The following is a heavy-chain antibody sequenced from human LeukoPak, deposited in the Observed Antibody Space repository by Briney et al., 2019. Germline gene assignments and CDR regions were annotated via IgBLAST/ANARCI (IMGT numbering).Heavy chain of an antibody. D-gene: IGHD3-22*01. CDR1: GFTFSRSA. V-gene: IGHV3-23*01. Sequence: GGSLRLSRVGSGFTFSRSAMSWVRLAPGKGMEWVSGIRGSGGHTYYTDSVKGRFTISRDNSKTTVSLQMNSLTTDDTAVYYCAKEGRLTVAAVVVENYFDFWGQGTPVIVSA. CDR2: IRGSGGHT. J-gene: IGHJ4*02. CDR3: AKEGRLTVAAVVVENYFDF.